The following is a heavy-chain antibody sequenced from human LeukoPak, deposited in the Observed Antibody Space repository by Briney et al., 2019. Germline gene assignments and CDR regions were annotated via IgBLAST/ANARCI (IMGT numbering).Heavy chain of an antibody. J-gene: IGHJ4*02. V-gene: IGHV1-2*02. D-gene: IGHD1-26*01. CDR2: INPNSGGT. Sequence: ASVKVSCKASGYTFTGYYMHWVRQAPGQGLEWMGWINPNSGGTNYAQKFQGRVTMTRDTSTSTVYMELSSLRSDDTAVYYCAMGYSGSYYHDYWGQGTLVTVSS. CDR1: GYTFTGYY. CDR3: AMGYSGSYYHDY.